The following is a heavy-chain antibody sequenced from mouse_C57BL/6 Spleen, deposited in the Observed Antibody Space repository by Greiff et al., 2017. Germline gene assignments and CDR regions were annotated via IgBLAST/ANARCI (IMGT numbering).Heavy chain of an antibody. CDR1: GYTFTDYN. V-gene: IGHV1-18*01. CDR2: INPNTGGT. CDR3: ARYIYYYGSSYWYFDV. J-gene: IGHJ1*03. D-gene: IGHD1-1*01. Sequence: EVKLQESGPELVKPGASVKIPCKASGYTFTDYNMDWVKQSHGQSLEWIGDINPNTGGTIYNQKFKGKATLTVDKSSSTAYMEHRSLTSEDTAVYYCARYIYYYGSSYWYFDVWGTGTTVTVSS.